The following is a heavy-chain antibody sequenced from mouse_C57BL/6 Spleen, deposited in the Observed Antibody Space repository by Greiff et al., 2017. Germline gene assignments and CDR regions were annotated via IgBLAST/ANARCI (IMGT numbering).Heavy chain of an antibody. Sequence: VQLQQSGAELMKPGASVQLSCKATGYTFTGYWIEWVKQRPGHGLEWIGEILPGSGSINYNEKFKGKATFTADTSSNTAYMPLSSLTTEDSAIYYCARELTGTGYFDVWGTGTTVTVSS. CDR2: ILPGSGSI. CDR1: GYTFTGYW. V-gene: IGHV1-9*01. J-gene: IGHJ1*03. D-gene: IGHD4-1*01. CDR3: ARELTGTGYFDV.